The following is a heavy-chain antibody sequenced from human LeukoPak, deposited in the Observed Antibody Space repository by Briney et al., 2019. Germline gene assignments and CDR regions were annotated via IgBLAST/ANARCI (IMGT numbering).Heavy chain of an antibody. CDR2: IKQDGSEK. CDR3: AKGNLRSLTTELWY. D-gene: IGHD3-9*01. V-gene: IGHV3-7*01. J-gene: IGHJ4*02. CDR1: GFTFSSYW. Sequence: PGGSLRLSCAASGFTFSSYWMSWVRQAPGKGLEWVANIKQDGSEKYYVDSVKGRFTISRDNSKNALYLQMNSLRAEDTAVYYCAKGNLRSLTTELWYWGQGTLVTVSS.